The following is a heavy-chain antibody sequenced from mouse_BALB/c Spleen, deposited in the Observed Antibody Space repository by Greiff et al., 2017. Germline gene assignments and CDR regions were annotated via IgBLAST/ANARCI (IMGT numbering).Heavy chain of an antibody. CDR2: ISSGGGST. Sequence: EVMLVESGGGLVKPGGSLKLFCAASGFAFSSYDMSWVRQTPEKRLEWVAYISSGGGSTYYPDTVKGRFTISRDNAKNTLYLQMSSLKSEDTAMYYCARHNYGNYNYAMDYWGQGTSVTVSS. CDR3: ARHNYGNYNYAMDY. D-gene: IGHD2-1*01. V-gene: IGHV5-12-1*01. CDR1: GFAFSSYD. J-gene: IGHJ4*01.